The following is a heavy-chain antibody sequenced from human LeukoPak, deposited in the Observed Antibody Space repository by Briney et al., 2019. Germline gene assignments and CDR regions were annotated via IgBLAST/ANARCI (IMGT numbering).Heavy chain of an antibody. CDR1: GYTFTSYD. D-gene: IGHD1-26*01. CDR3: AREESIGSYQFLHDN. Sequence: SVKVSCKASGYTFTSYDINWVRQATGQGLEWMGWMNPNSGNTGYAQKFQGRVTMITDTSTSTAYMEVGSLRSDDTAVYYCAREESIGSYQFLHDNWGQGTLVTVSS. CDR2: MNPNSGNT. V-gene: IGHV1-8*02. J-gene: IGHJ4*02.